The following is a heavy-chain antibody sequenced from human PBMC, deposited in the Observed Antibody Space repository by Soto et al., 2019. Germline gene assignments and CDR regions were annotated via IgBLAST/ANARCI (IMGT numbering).Heavy chain of an antibody. CDR2: MNPHSGNT. J-gene: IGHJ5*02. V-gene: IGHV1-8*01. CDR1: GYTFTSYD. D-gene: IGHD3-16*02. CDR3: ARQGIVSHFNWFDP. Sequence: QVQLVQSGAEVKKPGASVKVSCKASGYTFTSYDINWVRQATGQGLEWMGWMNPHSGNTGYAQKFQGRVNMTRNTSISTAYMELSSLRSEDTAVYYCARQGIVSHFNWFDPWGQGPLVTVSS.